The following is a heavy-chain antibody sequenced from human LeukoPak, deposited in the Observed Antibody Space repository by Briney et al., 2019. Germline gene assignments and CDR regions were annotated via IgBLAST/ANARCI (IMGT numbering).Heavy chain of an antibody. CDR3: ARFTNYDSSGYYYEYYFDY. CDR1: GYTFTSNY. CDR2: IYPRDGST. Sequence: ASVKVSCKASGYTFTSNYIHWVRQAPGQGLEWMGMIYPRDGSTSYAQKFQGRVTVTRDTSTSTVYMELSSLRSEDTAVYYCARFTNYDSSGYYYEYYFDYWGQGTLVTVSS. D-gene: IGHD3-22*01. V-gene: IGHV1-46*01. J-gene: IGHJ4*02.